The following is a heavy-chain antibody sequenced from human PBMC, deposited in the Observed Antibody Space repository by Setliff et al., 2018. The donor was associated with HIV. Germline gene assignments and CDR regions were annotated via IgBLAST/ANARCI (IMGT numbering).Heavy chain of an antibody. Sequence: SETLSLTCAVYGESFSAYFWSWIRQPPGKGLEWIGEINHSGNTNYNPSLKSRVTISIGTSKNHFSLKLSSVSAADTAVYYCATGLAVAPDYWARDPWSPSPQ. CDR1: GESFSAYF. D-gene: IGHD6-19*01. J-gene: IGHJ4*02. CDR2: INHSGNT. CDR3: ATGLAVAPDY. V-gene: IGHV4-34*01.